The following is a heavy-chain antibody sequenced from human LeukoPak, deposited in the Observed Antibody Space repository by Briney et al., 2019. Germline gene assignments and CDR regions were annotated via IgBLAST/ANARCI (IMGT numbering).Heavy chain of an antibody. D-gene: IGHD6-6*01. J-gene: IGHJ5*02. CDR2: INHSGST. V-gene: IGHV4-34*01. CDR1: GGSFSGYY. CDR3: ASRLAARLGRFDP. Sequence: PSETLSLTCAVYGGSFSGYYWSWIRQPPGKGLEWIGEINHSGSTNYNPSLKSRVTISVDTSKNQFSLKLSSVAAADTAVYYCASRLAARLGRFDPWGQGTLVTVSS.